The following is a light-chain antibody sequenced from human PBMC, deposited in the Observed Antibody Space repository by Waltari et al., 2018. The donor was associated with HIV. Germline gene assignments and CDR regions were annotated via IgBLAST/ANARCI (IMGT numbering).Light chain of an antibody. Sequence: DIQMTQSPSSLSASVGDRVTITCRASQTIGNYLNWYQQKPGTAPNLLMNAASILYSGVPTMFSGSGSGTDFTLTISALQPEDFAIYYCQQSYTTPLYTFGQGTKLE. J-gene: IGKJ2*01. CDR1: QTIGNY. V-gene: IGKV1-39*01. CDR2: AAS. CDR3: QQSYTTPLYT.